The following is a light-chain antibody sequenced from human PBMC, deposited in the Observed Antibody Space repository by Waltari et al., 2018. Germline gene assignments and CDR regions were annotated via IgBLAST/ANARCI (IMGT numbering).Light chain of an antibody. CDR2: ATS. Sequence: DIQMTQSQSSLYASVGDRVTITCRASQSISGYLNWYQQKPGKAPKVLLYATSSLQSGVPSRFSGSGSGTDFTLTISSLQPEDFATYYCQQSYRTPPLTFGGGTKVEIK. CDR3: QQSYRTPPLT. V-gene: IGKV1-39*01. J-gene: IGKJ4*01. CDR1: QSISGY.